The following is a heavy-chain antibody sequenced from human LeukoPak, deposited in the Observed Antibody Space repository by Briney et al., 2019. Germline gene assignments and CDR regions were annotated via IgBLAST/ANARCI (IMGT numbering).Heavy chain of an antibody. V-gene: IGHV4-31*03. CDR3: ARGGPYGDYGL. J-gene: IGHJ4*02. CDR1: GGSISSGGYY. CDR2: IYYSGST. Sequence: SQTLSLTCTVSGGSISSGGYYWSWIRQHPGKGLEWIGYIYYSGSTYYNPSLKSRVTISVDTSKNQFSLKLNSATAAATAVYYCARGGPYGDYGLWGQGTLVTVSS. D-gene: IGHD4-17*01.